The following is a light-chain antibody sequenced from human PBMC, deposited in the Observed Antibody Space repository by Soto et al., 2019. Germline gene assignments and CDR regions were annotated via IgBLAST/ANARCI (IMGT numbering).Light chain of an antibody. CDR3: QQSYSTWYT. J-gene: IGKJ2*01. Sequence: DIQMTQSPSSLSASVGDRVTITCRASQSISSYLNWYQQKPGKAPKLLIYAASSLQSGVPSRFRGGGSGTVFTLTISSLQPEDFATYYCQQSYSTWYTFGQGTRLEIK. V-gene: IGKV1-39*01. CDR1: QSISSY. CDR2: AAS.